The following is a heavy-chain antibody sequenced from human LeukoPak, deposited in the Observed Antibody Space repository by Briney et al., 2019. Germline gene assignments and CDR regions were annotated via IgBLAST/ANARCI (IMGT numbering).Heavy chain of an antibody. CDR2: INHSGST. CDR1: GGSFSGYY. J-gene: IGHJ4*02. CDR3: ARGIPRQYSSSWYNY. D-gene: IGHD6-13*01. V-gene: IGHV4-34*01. Sequence: SETLSLTCAVYGGSFSGYYWSWIRQPPGKGLEWIGEINHSGSTNYNPSLKSRVTISVDTSKNQFSLKLSSMTAADTAVYYCARGIPRQYSSSWYNYWGQGTLVTVSS.